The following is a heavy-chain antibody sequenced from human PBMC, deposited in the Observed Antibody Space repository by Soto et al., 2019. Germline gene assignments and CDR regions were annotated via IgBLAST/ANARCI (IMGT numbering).Heavy chain of an antibody. CDR1: GDSISSSSYY. V-gene: IGHV4-39*07. D-gene: IGHD3-10*01. CDR2: INHSGST. Sequence: SETLSLTCTVFGDSISSSSYYWGWIRQPPGKGLEWIGEINHSGSTNYNPSLKSRVTISVDTSKNQFSLKLSSVTAADTTVYYCARAPLYGSGSYNWLDLSGQGTLDIVSS. J-gene: IGHJ5*02. CDR3: ARAPLYGSGSYNWLDL.